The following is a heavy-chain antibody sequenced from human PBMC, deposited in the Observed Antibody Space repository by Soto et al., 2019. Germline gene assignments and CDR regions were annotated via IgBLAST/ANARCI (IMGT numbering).Heavy chain of an antibody. Sequence: QVQLVESGGGVVQPGRSLRLSCAASGFTFRSHGLHWVRQAPGKGLEWVAVILYDGSTKYYADSVKGRFTISRDNSKNTLYLEMNSLRAEDTATYYCARGRRSRIVAAGDWFDSWGQGTLVTVSS. CDR3: ARGRRSRIVAAGDWFDS. J-gene: IGHJ5*01. CDR2: ILYDGSTK. CDR1: GFTFRSHG. D-gene: IGHD6-13*01. V-gene: IGHV3-30*03.